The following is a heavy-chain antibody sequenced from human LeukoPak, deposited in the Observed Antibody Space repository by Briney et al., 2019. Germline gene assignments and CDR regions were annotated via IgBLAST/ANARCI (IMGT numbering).Heavy chain of an antibody. J-gene: IGHJ4*02. V-gene: IGHV3-30*01. CDR3: AKGYCSSTSCRSHY. Sequence: GGSLRLSCAASGFTFSSYAMHWVRQAPGKGLEWVAVISYDGSNKYYADSVKGRFTISRDNAKNSLYLQMNSLRAEDTALYYCAKGYCSSTSCRSHYWGQGTLVTVSS. CDR1: GFTFSSYA. CDR2: ISYDGSNK. D-gene: IGHD2-2*01.